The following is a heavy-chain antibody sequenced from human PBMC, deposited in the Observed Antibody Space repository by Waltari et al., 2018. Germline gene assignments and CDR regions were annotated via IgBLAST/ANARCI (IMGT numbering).Heavy chain of an antibody. J-gene: IGHJ4*02. CDR3: TRERDFGVIIVFGY. Sequence: QVQLVQSVAELQKPGASVRVSCKASGYTFINYGISWIRQAPGQGLEWMGWISAYSGDTRYAQNLQDRITMTTDTPTSTAYMELRSLRSDDTAIYYCTRERDFGVIIVFGYWGQGTPVTVSS. V-gene: IGHV1-18*04. CDR1: GYTFINYG. CDR2: ISAYSGDT. D-gene: IGHD3-3*01.